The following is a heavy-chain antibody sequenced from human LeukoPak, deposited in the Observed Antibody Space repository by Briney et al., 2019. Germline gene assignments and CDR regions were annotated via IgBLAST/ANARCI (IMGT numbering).Heavy chain of an antibody. Sequence: SDTLPLTCTVCLDSTTSNFWSGVGQPPGKDVEGIGEIHRIGSPHSNPSPQSRVTISIERSRKQIVLELSSLTAADTAVYYCAREILGGFNPGAYWGQGILVTVSS. V-gene: IGHV4-4*02. CDR2: IHRIGSP. CDR3: AREILGGFNPGAY. J-gene: IGHJ4*02. D-gene: IGHD1-14*01. CDR1: LDSTTSNF.